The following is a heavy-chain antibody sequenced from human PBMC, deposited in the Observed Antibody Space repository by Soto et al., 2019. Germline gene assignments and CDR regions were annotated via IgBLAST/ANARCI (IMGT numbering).Heavy chain of an antibody. CDR2: SIPIFGTA. CDR3: ARDLPRSSRADGSGGSCYGD. V-gene: IGHV1-69*01. D-gene: IGHD2-15*01. J-gene: IGHJ4*02. Sequence: QVQLVQSGAEVKKPGASVKVSCKASGGTFSSYAISWVRQAPGQGLEWMGGSIPIFGTANYAQKFQGRVTISADESTGRAYMELSSLRSEDTAVYYCARDLPRSSRADGSGGSCYGDWGQGTLVTVSS. CDR1: GGTFSSYA.